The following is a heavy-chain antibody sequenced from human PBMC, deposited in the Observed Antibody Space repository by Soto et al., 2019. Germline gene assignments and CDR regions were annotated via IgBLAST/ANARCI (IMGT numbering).Heavy chain of an antibody. CDR3: ARDPLWGTAMVLWYLDL. Sequence: QVQLVESGGGVVQPGRSLRLSCAASGFTFSSYAMHWVRQAPGKGLEWVAVISYDGSNKYYADSVKSRFTISRDNPKNTLYLQMNSLRAEDTAVYYCARDPLWGTAMVLWYLDLWGRGTLVTVSS. CDR2: ISYDGSNK. J-gene: IGHJ2*01. D-gene: IGHD5-18*01. CDR1: GFTFSSYA. V-gene: IGHV3-30-3*01.